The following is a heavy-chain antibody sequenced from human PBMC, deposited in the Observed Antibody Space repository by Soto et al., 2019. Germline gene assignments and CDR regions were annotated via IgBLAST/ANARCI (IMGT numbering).Heavy chain of an antibody. CDR1: GFSFSSYS. Sequence: GALRLSCTASGFSFSSYSMNWVRQAPGKGLEWVSYISSSSSTIYYADSVKGRFTISRDNAKSSLFLQISSLRDEDTVVYYCARDLYYYNRSRVYDTDYWGQGTLVTVSS. CDR2: ISSSSSTI. J-gene: IGHJ4*02. CDR3: ARDLYYYNRSRVYDTDY. V-gene: IGHV3-48*02. D-gene: IGHD3-22*01.